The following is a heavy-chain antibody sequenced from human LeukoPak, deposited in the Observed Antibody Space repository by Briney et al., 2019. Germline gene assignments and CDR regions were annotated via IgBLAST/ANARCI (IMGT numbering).Heavy chain of an antibody. J-gene: IGHJ4*02. CDR3: AKWGCSGGSCYPFDY. CDR1: GFMFSEYW. Sequence: GGSLRLSCAASGFMFSEYWMNWVRQAPGMGLEWVANIKEDGSEKHYVDSVKGRFTISRDNAGNSLDLHMNSLRAEDTAVYYCAKWGCSGGSCYPFDYWGQGTLVTVSS. D-gene: IGHD2-15*01. V-gene: IGHV3-7*01. CDR2: IKEDGSEK.